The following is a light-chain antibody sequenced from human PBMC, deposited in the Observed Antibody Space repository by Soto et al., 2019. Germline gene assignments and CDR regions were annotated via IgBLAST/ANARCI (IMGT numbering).Light chain of an antibody. Sequence: QSVLTQPPSASGSPGQSVAISCTGTSSDVGGYNYVSWYQQHPGKAPKLMIYDVSERPSGVPDRFSGSKSGNTASLTVSRLQVEDEADYFCSSYAGTHVVFGTGTKVTVL. J-gene: IGLJ1*01. CDR2: DVS. CDR1: SSDVGGYNY. V-gene: IGLV2-8*01. CDR3: SSYAGTHVV.